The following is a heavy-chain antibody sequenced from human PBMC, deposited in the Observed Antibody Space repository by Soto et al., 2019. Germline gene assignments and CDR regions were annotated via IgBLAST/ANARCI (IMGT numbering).Heavy chain of an antibody. J-gene: IGHJ6*02. V-gene: IGHV3-53*01. CDR1: GFGGSATY. CDR2: LTANGNT. Sequence: LRLSCVVSGFGGSATYMSWVRQAPGQGLEWVSVLTANGNTIYADAVKGRFTVSRDISKNTVYLQLNSVTVEDTGLYYCARDALGLDVWGQGTTVTVSS. CDR3: ARDALGLDV.